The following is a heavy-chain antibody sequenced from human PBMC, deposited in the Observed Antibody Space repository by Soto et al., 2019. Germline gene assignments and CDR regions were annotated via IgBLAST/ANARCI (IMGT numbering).Heavy chain of an antibody. CDR3: ARVRSGVGYNWFDP. CDR2: IYYSGST. CDR1: GGSISSGAYY. J-gene: IGHJ5*02. Sequence: SKTLSLTCIVSGGSISSGAYYWSWIRQLPGKGLEWIGHIYYSGSTYYNSSLKSRVTISVGTSKNQFSLKLNSVTAADTAVYYCARVRSGVGYNWFDPWGQGTLVTVSS. V-gene: IGHV4-31*03. D-gene: IGHD3-16*01.